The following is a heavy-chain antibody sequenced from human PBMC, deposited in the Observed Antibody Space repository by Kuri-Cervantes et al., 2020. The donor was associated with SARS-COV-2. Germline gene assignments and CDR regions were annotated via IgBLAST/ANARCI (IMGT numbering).Heavy chain of an antibody. J-gene: IGHJ4*02. V-gene: IGHV1-18*01. Sequence: ASVKVSCKASGYTFTSYGISWVRQAPGQGLEWMGWISAYNGNTNYAQKPQGRVTMTTDTSTSTAYMELRSLRSDDTAVYYCARDEGVPVPATTLDSWGQGTLVTVSS. CDR2: ISAYNGNT. CDR3: ARDEGVPVPATTLDS. D-gene: IGHD6-19*01. CDR1: GYTFTSYG.